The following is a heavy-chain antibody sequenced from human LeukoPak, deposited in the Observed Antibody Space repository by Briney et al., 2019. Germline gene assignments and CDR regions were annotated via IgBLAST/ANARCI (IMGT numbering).Heavy chain of an antibody. CDR1: GFTFTDYW. D-gene: IGHD6-13*01. Sequence: GGSLRLSCEVSGFTFTDYWMNWVRQAPGKGPEWVASIRQDGSEKTYVDSVKGRFTISRDNTKNSLSSQLNGLRAEDTAVYYCARDGTAAGLYFDLWGQGTLVTVSS. V-gene: IGHV3-7*01. CDR3: ARDGTAAGLYFDL. J-gene: IGHJ4*01. CDR2: IRQDGSEK.